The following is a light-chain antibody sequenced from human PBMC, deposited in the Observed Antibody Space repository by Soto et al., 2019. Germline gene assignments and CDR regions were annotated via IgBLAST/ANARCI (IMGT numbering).Light chain of an antibody. CDR2: DAS. V-gene: IGKV3-11*01. J-gene: IGKJ2*01. CDR1: QSVSSY. Sequence: IVLTQSPVTRSLSPGERATLSCRASQSVSSYLAWYQQKPGQAPRLLIYDASNRATGIPARFSGSGSGTDFTLTISSLEPEDFAVYFCQQRSNWPPGVYTFGQGTKVDIK. CDR3: QQRSNWPPGVYT.